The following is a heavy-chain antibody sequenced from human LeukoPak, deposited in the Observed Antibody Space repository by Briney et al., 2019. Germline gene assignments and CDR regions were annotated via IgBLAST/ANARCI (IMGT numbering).Heavy chain of an antibody. V-gene: IGHV3-23*01. Sequence: GGSLRLSCAASGFTFSTYVMSWVRQAPGEGLERVSGISASGSSTSYADSVKGRFTISRDNSKNTLYLQMNSLRAEDTAVYYCARGGATSYFDYWGQGTLVTVSS. CDR2: ISASGSST. D-gene: IGHD3-16*01. CDR1: GFTFSTYV. J-gene: IGHJ4*02. CDR3: ARGGATSYFDY.